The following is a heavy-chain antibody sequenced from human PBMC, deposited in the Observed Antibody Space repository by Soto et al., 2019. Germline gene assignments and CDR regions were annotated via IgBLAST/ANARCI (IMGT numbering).Heavy chain of an antibody. D-gene: IGHD4-17*01. CDR3: ARGSAVTGYGY. V-gene: IGHV3-48*01. CDR1: GFTFSSYS. Sequence: GGSLRHSCAASGFTFSSYSMNWVRQAPGKGLEWVSYISSSSSTIYYADSVKGRFTISRDNAKNSLYLQMNSLRAEDTAVYYCARGSAVTGYGYWGQGTLVTVSS. CDR2: ISSSSSTI. J-gene: IGHJ4*02.